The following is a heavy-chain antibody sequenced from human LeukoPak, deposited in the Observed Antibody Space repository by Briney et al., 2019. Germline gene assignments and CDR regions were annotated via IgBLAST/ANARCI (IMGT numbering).Heavy chain of an antibody. Sequence: GGSLRLSCAASGFTFSSYAMSWVRQAPGKGLEWVSAISGSVGSTYYADSVKGRFTISTDNSTNTLSLHMNSLRVEDTAAYYCAKDLTDSSGWTDAFDIGGQATMVTVSS. CDR3: AKDLTDSSGWTDAFDI. CDR1: GFTFSSYA. J-gene: IGHJ3*02. D-gene: IGHD6-19*01. CDR2: ISGSVGST. V-gene: IGHV3-23*01.